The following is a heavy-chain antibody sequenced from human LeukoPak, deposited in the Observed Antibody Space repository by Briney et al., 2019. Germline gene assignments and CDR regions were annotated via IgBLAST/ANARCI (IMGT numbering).Heavy chain of an antibody. V-gene: IGHV1-69*06. CDR3: ATRKLGNDY. CDR1: GGTFSSYD. Sequence: SVKVSCKASGGTFSSYDISWVRQAPGQGLEWMGGIMPMFGKTNYAQKFQGRVTTTADKATSTAYMELSSLRSEDTAVYYCATRKLGNDYWGQGTLVTVSS. CDR2: IMPMFGKT. J-gene: IGHJ4*02. D-gene: IGHD7-27*01.